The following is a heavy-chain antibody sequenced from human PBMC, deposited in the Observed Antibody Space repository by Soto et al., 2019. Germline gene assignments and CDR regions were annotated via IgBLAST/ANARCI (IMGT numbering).Heavy chain of an antibody. D-gene: IGHD4-17*01. Sequence: QVQLQESGPGLVKPSQTLSLTCTVSGGSISSGDYYWSWIRQPPGQGLEWIGYIYYSGSTYYNPSLKSRVTISVDTSKNQCSLKLSSVTAADTAGYYCASGTDSYGPFDYWGQGTLVTVSS. CDR3: ASGTDSYGPFDY. CDR1: GGSISSGDYY. CDR2: IYYSGST. J-gene: IGHJ4*02. V-gene: IGHV4-30-4*01.